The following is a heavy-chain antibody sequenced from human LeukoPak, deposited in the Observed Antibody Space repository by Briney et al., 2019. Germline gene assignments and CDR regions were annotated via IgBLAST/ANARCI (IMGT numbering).Heavy chain of an antibody. CDR1: GFTFRSHA. J-gene: IGHJ4*02. V-gene: IGHV3-23*01. CDR3: AKDFSIAYSAHFDY. CDR2: IYENGGTT. Sequence: GGSLRLSCVGSGFTFRSHAMSWVRQAPEKGLEFVSGIYENGGTTYYADSVKGRFSISRDNSKNTLSLQMDSLRGEATAVYYCAKDFSIAYSAHFDYWGQAALVTVSS. D-gene: IGHD2-21*01.